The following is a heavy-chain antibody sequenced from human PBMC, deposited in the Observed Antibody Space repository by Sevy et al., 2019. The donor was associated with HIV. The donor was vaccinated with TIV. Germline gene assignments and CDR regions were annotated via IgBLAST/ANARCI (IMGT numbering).Heavy chain of an antibody. D-gene: IGHD6-6*01. CDR2: ISAYNGNT. V-gene: IGHV1-18*01. J-gene: IGHJ4*02. CDR1: GYTFTSYG. Sequence: ASVKVSCKASGYTFTSYGISWVRQAPGQGLEWMGWISAYNGNTNYAQKLQGRVTMTTDTSTSTAYMELRSLRSDDTAVYYCARAMRVRSSSDFDXXGQGTLVTVSS. CDR3: ARAMRVRSSSDFDX.